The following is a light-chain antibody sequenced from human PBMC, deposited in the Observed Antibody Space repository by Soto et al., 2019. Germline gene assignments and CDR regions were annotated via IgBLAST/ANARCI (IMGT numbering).Light chain of an antibody. Sequence: DIQMTQSPSTLSASTGDTVTVTCRASHSISSWLAWYQQKPGKAPKLLIYRASSLESGVPSRFSGGGSGTEFTLTISSLQPDDFATYYCQQYKSYPHTFGRGTKLEI. CDR2: RAS. J-gene: IGKJ2*01. CDR3: QQYKSYPHT. V-gene: IGKV1-5*03. CDR1: HSISSW.